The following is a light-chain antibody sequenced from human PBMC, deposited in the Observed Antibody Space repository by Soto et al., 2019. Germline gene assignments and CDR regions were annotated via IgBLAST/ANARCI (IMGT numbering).Light chain of an antibody. V-gene: IGKV4-1*01. CDR1: QSVLYSSNNQNY. J-gene: IGKJ1*01. CDR2: WAS. Sequence: DIVMTQSPDSLAVSLGERATINCKSSQSVLYSSNNQNYLAWYQQKPGQPPKLLIYWASTRESGVPDRFSGSGSGPDFTLTISSLQAEDVAVYYCQQYFRPWTFGQGTKVEIK. CDR3: QQYFRPWT.